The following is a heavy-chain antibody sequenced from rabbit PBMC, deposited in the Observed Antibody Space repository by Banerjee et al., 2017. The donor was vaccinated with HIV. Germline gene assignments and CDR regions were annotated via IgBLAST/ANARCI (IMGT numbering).Heavy chain of an antibody. CDR2: INTATGKP. V-gene: IGHV1S45*01. J-gene: IGHJ6*01. CDR1: GFSFSDRDV. D-gene: IGHD1-1*01. CDR3: ARDSASSFSSYGMDL. Sequence: QEELEESGGGLVKPEGSLTLTCKASGFSFSDRDVMCWVRQAPGKGLEWIACINTATGKPVYATWAKGRFTISTTSSTTVTLQMTRLTAADTATYFCARDSASSFSSYGMDLWGQGTLVTVS.